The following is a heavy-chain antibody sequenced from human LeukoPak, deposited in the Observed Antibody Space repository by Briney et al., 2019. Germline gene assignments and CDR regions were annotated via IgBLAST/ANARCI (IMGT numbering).Heavy chain of an antibody. Sequence: GGSLRLSCAASRFTFSSYNMNWVRQAPGQGLEWVSSISSSRSYIYYADSLKGRFTISRDNAKNSLYLQMNSLRAEDTAVYYCARDNHVVVVAASAPLYYYGMHVWGQGTTVTVSS. CDR3: ARDNHVVVVAASAPLYYYGMHV. V-gene: IGHV3-21*01. J-gene: IGHJ6*02. D-gene: IGHD2-15*01. CDR2: ISSSRSYI. CDR1: RFTFSSYN.